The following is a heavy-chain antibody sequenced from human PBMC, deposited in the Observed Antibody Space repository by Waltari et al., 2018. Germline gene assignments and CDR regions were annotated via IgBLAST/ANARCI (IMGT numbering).Heavy chain of an antibody. D-gene: IGHD6-6*01. CDR2: IKQDGSEK. V-gene: IGHV3-7*01. CDR1: GFTFSSYW. Sequence: EVQLVESGGGLVQPGGSLRLSCAASGFTFSSYWMSWVRQAPGKGLEGVANIKQDGSEKSYVDSVKGRFTISRDNAKNALYLQMNSLRAEDTAVYYCARLIAARRQFDYWGQGTLVTVSS. CDR3: ARLIAARRQFDY. J-gene: IGHJ4*02.